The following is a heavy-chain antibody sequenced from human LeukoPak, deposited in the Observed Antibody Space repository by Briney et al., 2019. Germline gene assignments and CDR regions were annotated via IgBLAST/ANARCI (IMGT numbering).Heavy chain of an antibody. CDR3: AKDLIY. CDR1: GFTFSSYG. CDR2: ISYDGSNK. V-gene: IGHV3-30*18. Sequence: PGGSLRLSCAASGFTFSSYGMHWVRQAPGKGLEWVAVISYDGSNKYYADSVKGRFTISRDNSKNTLYLQMNSLRIEDTAVYYCAKDLIYWGQGTLVTVSS. J-gene: IGHJ4*02.